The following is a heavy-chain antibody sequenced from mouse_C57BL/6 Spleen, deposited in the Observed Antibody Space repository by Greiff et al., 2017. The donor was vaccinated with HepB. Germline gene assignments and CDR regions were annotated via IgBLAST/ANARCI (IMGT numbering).Heavy chain of an antibody. V-gene: IGHV1-26*01. Sequence: EVQLQQSGPELVKPGASVKISCKASGYTFTDYYMNWVKQSHGKSLEWIGDINPNNGGTSYNQKFKGKATLTVDKSSSTAYMELRSLTSEDSAVYYCARFYGSSLAWFAYWGQGTLVTVSA. CDR3: ARFYGSSLAWFAY. CDR2: INPNNGGT. J-gene: IGHJ3*01. D-gene: IGHD1-1*01. CDR1: GYTFTDYY.